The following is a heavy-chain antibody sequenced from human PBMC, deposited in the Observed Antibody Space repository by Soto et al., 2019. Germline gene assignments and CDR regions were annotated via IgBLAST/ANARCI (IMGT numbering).Heavy chain of an antibody. D-gene: IGHD3-22*01. CDR2: IIPIFGTA. V-gene: IGHV1-69*05. CDR3: ATWTDYYDSSGYYLFDAFDI. CDR1: GGTFSSYA. Sequence: ASVKVSCKASGGTFSSYAIGWVRQAPGQGLEWMGGIIPIFGTANYARKFQGRVTMTRNTSISTAYMELSSLRSEDTAVYYCATWTDYYDSSGYYLFDAFDIWGQGTMVTVSS. J-gene: IGHJ3*02.